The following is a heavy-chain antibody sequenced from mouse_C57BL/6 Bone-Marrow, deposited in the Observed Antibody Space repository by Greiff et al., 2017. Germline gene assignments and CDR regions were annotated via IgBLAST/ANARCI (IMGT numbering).Heavy chain of an antibody. CDR3: TRYGSSYGFAY. J-gene: IGHJ3*01. CDR1: GFNIKDDY. V-gene: IGHV14-4*01. D-gene: IGHD1-1*01. Sequence: VHVKQSGAELVRPGASVKLSCTASGFNIKDDYMHWVKQRPEQGLEWIGWIDPENGDTEYASKFQGKATITADTSSNTAYLQLSSLTSEDTAVYYCTRYGSSYGFAYWGQGTLVTVSA. CDR2: IDPENGDT.